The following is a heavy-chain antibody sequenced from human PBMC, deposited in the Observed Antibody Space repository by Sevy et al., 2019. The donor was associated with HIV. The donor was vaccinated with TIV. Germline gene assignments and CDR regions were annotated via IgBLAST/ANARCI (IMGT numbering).Heavy chain of an antibody. V-gene: IGHV3-30*04. CDR1: GFTFSSYA. CDR2: ISCDGRNK. D-gene: IGHD3-10*01. Sequence: GGSLRLSCAASGFTFSSYAIHWVRQAPGKGLEWVAVISCDGRNKYYAGSVKGRFTTSRDNSKNTLHLQMKSLRAEEGAVYYGAGGGEILWFGELSYWGQGTLVTVSS. CDR3: AGGGEILWFGELSY. J-gene: IGHJ4*02.